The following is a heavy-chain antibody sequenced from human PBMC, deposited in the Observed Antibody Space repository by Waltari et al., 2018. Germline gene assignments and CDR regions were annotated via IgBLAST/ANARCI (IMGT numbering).Heavy chain of an antibody. CDR3: AREFAGGYVFDL. J-gene: IGHJ4*02. CDR2: INWNGGNM. CDR1: GFTFDEHA. Sequence: EVQLVESGGGLVQPGRSLTLSCVASGFTFDEHAMHWVRHVPGKGLGWVSNINWNGGNMDYSDSGKGRFTISRDNAKNSLYLQMNSLRGDDTALYYCAREFAGGYVFDLWGQGTLVTVSS. D-gene: IGHD5-12*01. V-gene: IGHV3-9*01.